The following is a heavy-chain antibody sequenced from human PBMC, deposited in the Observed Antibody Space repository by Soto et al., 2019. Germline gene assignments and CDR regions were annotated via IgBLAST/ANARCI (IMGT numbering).Heavy chain of an antibody. D-gene: IGHD5-18*01. CDR2: ISGSTSAT. Sequence: EVQLVESGGGLVQPGGSLRLSCAASGFTFSTYGMNWVRQAPGKGLEWVSNISGSTSATYYADSVKGRFTISRDNAKNSLFQQMNSLRDEDTAVYYCARDRPLGVHTYVCDYGGQGTLVTVSS. V-gene: IGHV3-48*02. CDR1: GFTFSTYG. J-gene: IGHJ4*02. CDR3: ARDRPLGVHTYVCDY.